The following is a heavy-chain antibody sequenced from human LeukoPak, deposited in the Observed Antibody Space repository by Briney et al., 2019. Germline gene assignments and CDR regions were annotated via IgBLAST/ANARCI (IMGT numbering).Heavy chain of an antibody. CDR2: IYTSGST. CDR3: ARDRSRIHVITGTDNYFDY. V-gene: IGHV4-61*02. J-gene: IGHJ4*02. Sequence: SETLSLTCTVSGGSISSGGYYWSWIRQHPGKGLEWIGRIYTSGSTNYNPSLKSRVTMSVDTSKNQFSLKLSSVTAADTAVYYCARDRSRIHVITGTDNYFDYWGQGTLVTVSS. D-gene: IGHD1-20*01. CDR1: GGSISSGGYY.